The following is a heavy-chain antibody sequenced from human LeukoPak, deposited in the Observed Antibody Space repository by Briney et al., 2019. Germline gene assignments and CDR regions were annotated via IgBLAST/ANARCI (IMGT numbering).Heavy chain of an antibody. CDR3: ARAPQGITGTTGADAFDI. J-gene: IGHJ3*02. Sequence: PSETLSLTCTVSGGSISSSSYYWGWIRQPPGKGLEWIGSIYYSGSNYYNPSLKSRVTISVDTSKNQFSLKLSSVTAADTAVYYCARAPQGITGTTGADAFDIWGQGTMVTVSS. D-gene: IGHD1-7*01. CDR2: IYYSGSN. V-gene: IGHV4-39*07. CDR1: GGSISSSSYY.